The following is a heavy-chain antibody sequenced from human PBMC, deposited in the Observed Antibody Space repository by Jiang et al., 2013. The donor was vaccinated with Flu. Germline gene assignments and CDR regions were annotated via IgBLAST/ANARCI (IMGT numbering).Heavy chain of an antibody. V-gene: IGHV7-4-1*02. CDR1: GYTFTSYA. CDR2: INTNTGNP. D-gene: IGHD3-9*01. CDR3: ARDVHEKLRYFDWLRHYGMDV. J-gene: IGHJ6*02. Sequence: CKASGYTFTSYAMNWVRQAPGQGLEWMGWINTNTGNPTYAQGFTGRFVFSLDTSVSTAYLQISSLKAEDTAVYYCARDVHEKLRYFDWLRHYGMDVWGQGTTVTVSS.